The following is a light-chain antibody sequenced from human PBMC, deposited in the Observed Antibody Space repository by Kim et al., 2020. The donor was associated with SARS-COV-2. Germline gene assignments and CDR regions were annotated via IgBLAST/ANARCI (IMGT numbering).Light chain of an antibody. Sequence: DIQMTQSSSTLSASVGDRVTITCRASQSISSWLAWYQQKPGKAPKLLIYKASSLESGVPSRFSGSGSGTEFTLTISSLQPDDFATYYCQQYNSYSPWTFGQGTKVYIK. CDR3: QQYNSYSPWT. CDR1: QSISSW. V-gene: IGKV1-5*03. J-gene: IGKJ1*01. CDR2: KAS.